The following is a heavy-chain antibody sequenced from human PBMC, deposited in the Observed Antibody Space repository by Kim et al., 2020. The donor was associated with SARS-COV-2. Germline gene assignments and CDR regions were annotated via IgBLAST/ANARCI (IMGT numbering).Heavy chain of an antibody. J-gene: IGHJ4*02. CDR1: GGSISSGGYY. V-gene: IGHV4-31*03. CDR2: IYYSGST. D-gene: IGHD2-21*02. Sequence: SETLSLTCTVSGGSISSGGYYWSWIRQHPGKGLEWIGYIYYSGSTYYNPSLKSRVTISVDTSKNQFSLKLSSVTAADTAVYYCARSSGGNSHFDYWGQGTLVTVSS. CDR3: ARSSGGNSHFDY.